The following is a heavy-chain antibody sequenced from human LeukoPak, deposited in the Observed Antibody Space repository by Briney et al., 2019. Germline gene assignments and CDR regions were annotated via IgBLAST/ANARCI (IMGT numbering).Heavy chain of an antibody. J-gene: IGHJ4*02. CDR3: ARAAPPYYDFWSGSPLFDY. CDR2: IKQDVSEK. CDR1: GFTFSSYW. Sequence: PGGSLRVSCAASGFTFSSYWMSWVRQAPGKGLEWGANIKQDVSEKYYVGSVKGRFTISRDNDKTSLYLQMNSLRAEDTAMYYCARAAPPYYDFWSGSPLFDYWGQGTLVTVSS. D-gene: IGHD3-3*01. V-gene: IGHV3-7*01.